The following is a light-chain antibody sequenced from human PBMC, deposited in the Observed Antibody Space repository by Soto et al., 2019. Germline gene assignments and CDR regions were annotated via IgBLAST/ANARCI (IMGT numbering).Light chain of an antibody. CDR1: SSDIGGYNY. V-gene: IGLV2-14*01. CDR2: EVS. CDR3: QAYDYSLTASV. J-gene: IGLJ3*02. Sequence: QSVLTQPASVSGSPGQSITISCTGTSSDIGGYNYVSWYQQHPGKAPKLMIYEVSNRPSGVSDRFSGSKSGYTASLTISGLQAEDEADYYCQAYDYSLTASVFGGGTKLTVL.